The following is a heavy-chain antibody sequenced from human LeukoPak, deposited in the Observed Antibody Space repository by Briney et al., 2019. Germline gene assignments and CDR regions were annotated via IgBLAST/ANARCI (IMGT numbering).Heavy chain of an antibody. CDR1: GFTFNSHA. Sequence: PGGCLRLSCAASGFTFNSHAMNWVRQAPGKGLEWVSAISGSDGSTYYADSVKGRFTISRDNSKNTLYLQMNSLRAEDTAVYHCAKGKGYSSSSSDHWGQGTLVTVSS. D-gene: IGHD6-6*01. J-gene: IGHJ5*02. V-gene: IGHV3-23*01. CDR3: AKGKGYSSSSSDH. CDR2: ISGSDGST.